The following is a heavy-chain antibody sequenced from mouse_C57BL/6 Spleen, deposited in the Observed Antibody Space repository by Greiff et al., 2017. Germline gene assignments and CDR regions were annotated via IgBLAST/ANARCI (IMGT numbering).Heavy chain of an antibody. J-gene: IGHJ2*01. D-gene: IGHD4-1*01. V-gene: IGHV5-6*01. Sequence: EVTLVESGGDLVKPGGSLKLSCAASGFSFSSYGMSWVRQTPEKRLEWVATISSGGSYTYYPDSVKGRFTLSRDNAKNTLYLQMSRLTSEDTAMYYAARLQLTGTKYFGYRGQGTTLAVSS. CDR3: ARLQLTGTKYFGY. CDR2: ISSGGSYT. CDR1: GFSFSSYG.